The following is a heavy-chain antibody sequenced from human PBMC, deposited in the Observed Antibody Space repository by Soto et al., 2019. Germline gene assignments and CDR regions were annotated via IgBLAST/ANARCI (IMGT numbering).Heavy chain of an antibody. J-gene: IGHJ6*03. CDR3: ARGREDIVVVPAAEYYYYYMDV. Sequence: ASVKVSCKASGYTFTSYDINWVRQATGQGLEWMGWMNPNSGNTGYAQKFQGRVTMTRNTSISTAYMELSSLRSEDTAVYYCARGREDIVVVPAAEYYYYYMDVGGKGTTVTVSS. CDR1: GYTFTSYD. V-gene: IGHV1-8*01. D-gene: IGHD2-2*01. CDR2: MNPNSGNT.